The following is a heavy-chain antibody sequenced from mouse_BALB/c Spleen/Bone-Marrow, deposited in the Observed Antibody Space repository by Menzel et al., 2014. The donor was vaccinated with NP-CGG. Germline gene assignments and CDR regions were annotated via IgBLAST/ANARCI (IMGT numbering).Heavy chain of an antibody. J-gene: IGHJ4*01. Sequence: VQLQESGPDLAAPSQSLSLTCTASGFSFTSYGLHWVRQPPGKGLEWLGVIWSDGSTTYNSAPKSRLSISKDNAKRQGLLKMNSLQPDDPAMYCCARSGTVYAMSYWRQGTPVTVSS. CDR1: GFSFTSYG. V-gene: IGHV2-6-2*01. CDR2: IWSDGST. D-gene: IGHD4-1*01. CDR3: ARSGTVYAMSY.